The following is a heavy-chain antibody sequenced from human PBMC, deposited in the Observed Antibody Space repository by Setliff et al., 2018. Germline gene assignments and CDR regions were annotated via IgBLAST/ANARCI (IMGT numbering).Heavy chain of an antibody. D-gene: IGHD3-9*01. CDR1: GGSVSSGYYY. CDR2: VYYTGRT. CDR3: ARAPNDLGVDWLFNNYFDY. V-gene: IGHV4-39*02. J-gene: IGHJ4*01. Sequence: SETLSLTCNVSGGSVSSGYYYWGWIRQPPGKGLEWIGTVYYTGRTYYNPSLKSRVTIAVDAPDNHFSLKLRSVTAADTAVYYCARAPNDLGVDWLFNNYFDYWGHGTLVTVSS.